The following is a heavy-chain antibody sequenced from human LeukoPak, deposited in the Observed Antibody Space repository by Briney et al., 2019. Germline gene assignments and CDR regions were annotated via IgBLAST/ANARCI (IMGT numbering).Heavy chain of an antibody. J-gene: IGHJ3*02. V-gene: IGHV4-39*07. Sequence: PSETLSLTCSVSGYSISSSSYYWGWIRQPPGKGLEWIGSIYYSGSTYYNPSLKSRVAISVDTSKNQFSLKLSSVTAADTAVYYCASPCLGEFYDAFDIWGQGTWSPSLQ. CDR2: IYYSGST. CDR1: GYSISSSSYY. D-gene: IGHD3-16*01. CDR3: ASPCLGEFYDAFDI.